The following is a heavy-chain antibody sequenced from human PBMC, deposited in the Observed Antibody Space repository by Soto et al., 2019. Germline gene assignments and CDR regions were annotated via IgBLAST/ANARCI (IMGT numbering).Heavy chain of an antibody. CDR2: LIPLFGTT. J-gene: IGHJ4*02. V-gene: IGHV1-69*06. CDR3: ARGPNWGYQFDS. CDR1: GGTFSGHA. D-gene: IGHD7-27*01. Sequence: QVQLVQSGAEVKKPGSSVKVSCEASGGTFSGHAISWVRQAPGQGPEWMGGLIPLFGTTQHAQNFTGRLTSTADKSTSTAYMELTSLRFEDTAIYYCARGPNWGYQFDSWGQGTLVTVS.